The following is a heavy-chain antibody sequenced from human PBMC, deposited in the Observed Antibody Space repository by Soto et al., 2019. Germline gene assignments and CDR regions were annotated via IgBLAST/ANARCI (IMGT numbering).Heavy chain of an antibody. CDR2: SIPLHNTS. V-gene: IGHV1-69*06. D-gene: IGHD1-20*01. J-gene: IGHJ6*02. CDR1: GGAFTNYS. CDR3: AIWSNWNPLYYRGMDV. Sequence: QVQLLQSGAEVKKPGSSVKVSCKVSGGAFTNYSLNWVRHAPGQGLEWLGGSIPLHNTSNYSLKLLGRGSVTADISSNTVYMHLSGLTSDDTATYYCAIWSNWNPLYYRGMDVWGQGTTVTVSS.